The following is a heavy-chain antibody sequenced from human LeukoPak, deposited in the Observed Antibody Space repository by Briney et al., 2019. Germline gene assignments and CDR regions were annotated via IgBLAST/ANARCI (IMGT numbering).Heavy chain of an antibody. D-gene: IGHD6-13*01. CDR1: GGSISSSSYY. V-gene: IGHV4-39*01. CDR3: ARLRDSSSWYVFDY. CDR2: IYYSGST. J-gene: IGHJ4*02. Sequence: KASETLSLTCTVSGGSISSSSYYWGWLRQPPGKGLEWIGSIYYSGSTYYNPSLKSRVTISVDTSKNQFSLKLSSVTAADTAVYYCARLRDSSSWYVFDYWGQGTLVTVSS.